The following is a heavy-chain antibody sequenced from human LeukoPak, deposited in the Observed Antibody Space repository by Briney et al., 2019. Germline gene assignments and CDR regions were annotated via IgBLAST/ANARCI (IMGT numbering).Heavy chain of an antibody. D-gene: IGHD2-2*01. J-gene: IGHJ4*02. CDR2: IKQDGSEK. CDR3: ARDSYAIIDY. V-gene: IGHV3-7*01. CDR1: GSTFSNYW. Sequence: GGSLRLSCAASGSTFSNYWMAWVRQAPGKGLEWVANIKQDGSEKYYVDSVKGRFTISRDNAKNSLSLQMNSLRAEDTAMYYCARDSYAIIDYWGQGTLVTVSS.